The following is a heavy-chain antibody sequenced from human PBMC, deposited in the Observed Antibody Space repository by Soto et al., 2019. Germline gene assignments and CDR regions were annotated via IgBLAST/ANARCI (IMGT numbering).Heavy chain of an antibody. CDR2: ISSSGSTI. D-gene: IGHD2-15*01. V-gene: IGHV3-11*01. J-gene: IGHJ6*03. Sequence: GGSLRLSCAASGFTFSDYYMSWIRQAPGKGLEWVSYISSSGSTIYYADSVKGRFTISRDNAKNSLYLQMNSLRAEDTAVYYCSSYCSGGSCSSYYYYYYMDGWGKGTTVTVSS. CDR3: SSYCSGGSCSSYYYYYYMDG. CDR1: GFTFSDYY.